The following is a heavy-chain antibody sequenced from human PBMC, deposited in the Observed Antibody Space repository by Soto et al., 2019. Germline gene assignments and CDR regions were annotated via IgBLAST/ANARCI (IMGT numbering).Heavy chain of an antibody. CDR1: GGSFSGYY. Sequence: SETLSLTCAVYGGSFSGYYWSWIRQPPWKGLEWIGEINHSGSTNYNPSLKSRVTISVDTSKNQFSLKLSSVTAADTAVYYCARGGVVVVAATRWFDPWGQGTLVTVSS. CDR2: INHSGST. V-gene: IGHV4-34*01. J-gene: IGHJ5*02. D-gene: IGHD2-15*01. CDR3: ARGGVVVVAATRWFDP.